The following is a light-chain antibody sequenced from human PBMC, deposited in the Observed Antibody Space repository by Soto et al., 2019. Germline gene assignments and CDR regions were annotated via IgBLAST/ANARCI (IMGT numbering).Light chain of an antibody. CDR2: VAS. V-gene: IGKV1-39*01. CDR1: QDISNY. CDR3: QQSYGTPIT. J-gene: IGKJ5*01. Sequence: IQMTQSPSSLSASVGDRVTITCLASQDISNYLNWYQQKPGKAPNLLIYVASSLQSEVPSRFSGSGSGTDFTLTITSLQPEDFATYYCQQSYGTPITFGQGTRLEIK.